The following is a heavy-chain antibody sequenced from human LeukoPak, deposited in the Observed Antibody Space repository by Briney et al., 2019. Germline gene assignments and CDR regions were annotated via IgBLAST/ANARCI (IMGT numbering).Heavy chain of an antibody. CDR1: GFTFSSYS. CDR3: ARALDGYDFWSGYVY. J-gene: IGHJ4*02. D-gene: IGHD3-3*01. CDR2: ISSSSSYI. Sequence: GGSLRLSCAASGFTFSSYSMNRVRQAPGKGLEWVSSISSSSSYIYYADSVKGRFTISRDNAKNSLYLQMNSLRAEDTAVYYCARALDGYDFWSGYVYWGQGTLVTVSS. V-gene: IGHV3-21*01.